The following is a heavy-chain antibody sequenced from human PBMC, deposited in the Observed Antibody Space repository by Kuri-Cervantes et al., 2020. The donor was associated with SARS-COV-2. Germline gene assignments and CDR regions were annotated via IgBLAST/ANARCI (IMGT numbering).Heavy chain of an antibody. V-gene: IGHV3-72*01. CDR2: TRNKVNSYTT. D-gene: IGHD2-15*01. Sequence: GGSLRLSCAASGFTFSDHYMDWVRQAPGKGLEWVGRTRNKVNSYTTAYAASVKGRFTISRDDSKNSLYLQMNNLKTDDTAMYYCARVGFYSYYGMDVWGQGTTVTVSS. CDR1: GFTFSDHY. CDR3: ARVGFYSYYGMDV. J-gene: IGHJ6*02.